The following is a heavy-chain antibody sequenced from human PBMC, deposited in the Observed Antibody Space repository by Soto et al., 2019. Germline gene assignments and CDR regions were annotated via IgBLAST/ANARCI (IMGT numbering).Heavy chain of an antibody. D-gene: IGHD2-15*01. CDR1: GFSFTNFA. Sequence: EVQLLESGGGLVQPGGSLRLSCAASGFSFTNFAMSWVRQALGKGLEWVAGIGASGDITWYADSVKGRLSISRDNSKNTLYLQLNSLRFEDTAVYYCAKDDFTDRGNDYFDYWGPGTLVTVSS. V-gene: IGHV3-23*01. J-gene: IGHJ4*02. CDR2: IGASGDIT. CDR3: AKDDFTDRGNDYFDY.